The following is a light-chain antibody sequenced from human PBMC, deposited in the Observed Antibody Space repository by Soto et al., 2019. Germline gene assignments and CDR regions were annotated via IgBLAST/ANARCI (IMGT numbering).Light chain of an antibody. CDR2: GAS. V-gene: IGKV3-20*01. CDR3: QQYSSSPKT. J-gene: IGKJ2*01. CDR1: QSVSSNY. Sequence: PGERATLSCRASQSVSSNYLAWYQQKPGQAPRLLIYGASSRATGIPDRFSGSGSGTDFTLTISRLEPEDFAVYYCQQYSSSPKTFGQGTKLEIK.